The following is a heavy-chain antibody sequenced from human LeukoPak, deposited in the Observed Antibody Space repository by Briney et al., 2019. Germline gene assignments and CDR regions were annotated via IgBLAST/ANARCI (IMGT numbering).Heavy chain of an antibody. CDR1: GFTFSSYG. V-gene: IGHV3-30*02. Sequence: GGSLRLSCAASGFTFSSYGMHWVRQAPGKGLEWVAFIRYDGSNKYYADSVKGRFTISRDNSKNTLYLQMNSLRAEDTAVYSCAKKEMGATVALSDYWGQGTLVTVSS. CDR2: IRYDGSNK. CDR3: AKKEMGATVALSDY. D-gene: IGHD1-26*01. J-gene: IGHJ4*02.